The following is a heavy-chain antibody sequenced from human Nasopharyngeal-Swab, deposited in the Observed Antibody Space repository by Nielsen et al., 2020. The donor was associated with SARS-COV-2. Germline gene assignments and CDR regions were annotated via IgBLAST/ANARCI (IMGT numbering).Heavy chain of an antibody. J-gene: IGHJ4*02. V-gene: IGHV7-4-1*02. CDR1: GYTFTIYA. CDR3: ARELSTYYDILTGYYGCFDY. D-gene: IGHD3-9*01. CDR2: INTNTGNP. Sequence: ASVKVSCKASGYTFTIYAMNWVRQAPGQGLEWMGWINTNTGNPTYAQGFTGRFVFSLDTSVSTAYLQISSLKAEDTAVYYCARELSTYYDILTGYYGCFDYWGQGTLVTVSS.